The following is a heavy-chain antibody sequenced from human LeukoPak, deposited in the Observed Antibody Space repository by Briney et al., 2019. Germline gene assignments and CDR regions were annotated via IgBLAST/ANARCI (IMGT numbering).Heavy chain of an antibody. CDR3: ARDSPAAAGSDY. V-gene: IGHV1-18*01. CDR1: GYTFTSYG. Sequence: GASVKVSCKASGYTFTSYGITWVRQAPGQGLQWMGWISAYNGNTNYAQKVQGRVTMTTDTSTSTAYMEVRSLRSDDTAVYYCARDSPAAAGSDYWGQGTLVTVSS. CDR2: ISAYNGNT. J-gene: IGHJ4*02. D-gene: IGHD6-13*01.